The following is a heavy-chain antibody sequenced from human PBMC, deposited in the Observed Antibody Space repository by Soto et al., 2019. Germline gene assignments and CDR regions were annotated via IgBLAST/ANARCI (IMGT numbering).Heavy chain of an antibody. J-gene: IGHJ5*01. V-gene: IGHV4-39*01. CDR3: ARQPPFYGSGNYRNWFDS. CDR2: VYYSGST. D-gene: IGHD3-10*01. Sequence: QMQLQESGPGLVKPSETLSLTCTVSGGSISSSSYYWGWIRQPPGKGLEWIGSVYYSGSTYYNPSLKSRVTKSIDTSKNQVSLKLTSVTAADTAVYYCARQPPFYGSGNYRNWFDSWGQGALVPVSS. CDR1: GGSISSSSYY.